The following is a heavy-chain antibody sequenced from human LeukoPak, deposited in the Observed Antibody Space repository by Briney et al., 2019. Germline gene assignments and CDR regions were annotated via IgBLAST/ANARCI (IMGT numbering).Heavy chain of an antibody. J-gene: IGHJ4*02. Sequence: ASVKVSCKASGYTFTGYYMHWVRQAPGQGLEWMGRINPNSGGTNYAQKFQDRVTMTRDTSISTAYMELSRLRSDDTAVYYCARGIAAAVHFDYWGQGTLVTVSS. V-gene: IGHV1-2*06. CDR3: ARGIAAAVHFDY. CDR2: INPNSGGT. CDR1: GYTFTGYY. D-gene: IGHD6-13*01.